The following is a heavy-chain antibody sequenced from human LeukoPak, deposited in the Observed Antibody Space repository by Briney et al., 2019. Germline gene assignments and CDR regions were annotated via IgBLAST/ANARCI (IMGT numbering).Heavy chain of an antibody. V-gene: IGHV3-21*01. CDR3: ARDDSVVAAEFDY. J-gene: IGHJ4*02. D-gene: IGHD2-15*01. CDR2: ISSSSSYI. Sequence: GGPLSLSCAASVFTFSSYSMNEVRPAPGKGLEWVSSISSSSSYIYYADSVKGRFTISRDNAKNSLYLQMNSLRAEDTAVYYCARDDSVVAAEFDYWGQGTLVTVSS. CDR1: VFTFSSYS.